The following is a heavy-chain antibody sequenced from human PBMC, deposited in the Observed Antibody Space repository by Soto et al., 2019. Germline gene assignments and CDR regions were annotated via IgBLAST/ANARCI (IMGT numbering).Heavy chain of an antibody. CDR2: ISAYNGNT. V-gene: IGHV1-18*01. D-gene: IGHD3-16*01. CDR3: ARDADYDYIWGSYGPFDY. CDR1: GYTFTSYG. J-gene: IGHJ4*02. Sequence: GASVKGSCKASGYTFTSYGISWVRQAPGQGLEWMGWISAYNGNTNYAQKLQGRVTMTTDTSTSTAYMELRSLRSDDTAVYYCARDADYDYIWGSYGPFDYWGQGTLVTVSS.